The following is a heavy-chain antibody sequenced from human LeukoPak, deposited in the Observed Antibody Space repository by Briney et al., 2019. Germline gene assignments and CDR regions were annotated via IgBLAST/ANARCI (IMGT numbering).Heavy chain of an antibody. Sequence: GGSLRLSCAASGFTFSSYAMHWVRQAPGKGLEWVAVISYDGSNKYYADSVKGRFTISRDNSKNTPYLQMNSLRAEDTAVYYCASGYYDFWSGYYPLLYWGQGTLVTVSS. CDR3: ASGYYDFWSGYYPLLY. CDR1: GFTFSSYA. J-gene: IGHJ4*02. CDR2: ISYDGSNK. D-gene: IGHD3-3*01. V-gene: IGHV3-30*04.